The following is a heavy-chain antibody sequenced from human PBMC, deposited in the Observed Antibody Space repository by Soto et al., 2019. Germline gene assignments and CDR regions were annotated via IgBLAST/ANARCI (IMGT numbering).Heavy chain of an antibody. Sequence: SETRSLTCTVSGGSISSGRYYWGWIRQPPGKGLEWIGSIYYSGSTYYNPSLKSRVTISVDTSKNQFSLKLSSVTAADTAVYYCATKKGYCSGGRCPTNSFHPPGPGTLVTLSS. CDR2: IYYSGST. CDR1: GGSISSGRYY. D-gene: IGHD2-15*01. J-gene: IGHJ5*02. V-gene: IGHV4-39*01. CDR3: ATKKGYCSGGRCPTNSFHP.